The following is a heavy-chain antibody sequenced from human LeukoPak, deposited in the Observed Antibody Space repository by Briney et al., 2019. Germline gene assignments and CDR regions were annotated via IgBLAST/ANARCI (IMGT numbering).Heavy chain of an antibody. D-gene: IGHD7-27*01. CDR2: ISPRGGGT. Sequence: ETLSLTCAVYGGSFSGYYWSWIRQPPGKGLEWLSGISPRGGGTYYADSVKGRFTISRDDSKNTLSLQMNSLRVEDTAIYYCAQDLAWGAFDYWGQGTLVTVSS. CDR3: AQDLAWGAFDY. J-gene: IGHJ4*02. CDR1: GGSFSGYY. V-gene: IGHV3-23*01.